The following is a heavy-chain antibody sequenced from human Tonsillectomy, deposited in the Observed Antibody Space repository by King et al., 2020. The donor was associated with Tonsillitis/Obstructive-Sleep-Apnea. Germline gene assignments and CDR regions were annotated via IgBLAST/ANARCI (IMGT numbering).Heavy chain of an antibody. CDR3: ARGTRGPPDAFDI. CDR1: GFTFSSYA. V-gene: IGHV3-30*04. J-gene: IGHJ3*02. Sequence: VQLVESGGGVVQPGRSLRLSCAASGFTFSSYAMHWVRQAPGKGLEWVAVISYDGSNKYYADSVKGRFTISRDNSKNTLYLQMNSLRAEDTAVYYCARGTRGPPDAFDIWGQGKMVTVSS. CDR2: ISYDGSNK. D-gene: IGHD2-2*01.